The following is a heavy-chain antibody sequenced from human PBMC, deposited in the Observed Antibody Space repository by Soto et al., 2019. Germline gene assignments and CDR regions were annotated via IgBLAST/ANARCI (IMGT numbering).Heavy chain of an antibody. CDR1: GGSXXXXX. CDR3: ARGLILWFGDLSRRGGYYYYMDV. V-gene: IGHV4-34*01. J-gene: IGHJ6*03. Sequence: XXLQQWGAGLLKPSETLSLTCAVYGGSXXXXXXXXXRQTPGKGLEWIGEINDSGNINFNPSLKSRVTILLDTPKKQISXKLSXXXAADSAVYYCARGLILWFGDLSRRGGYYYYMDVWGKGTTVTVSS. CDR2: INDSGNI. D-gene: IGHD3-10*01.